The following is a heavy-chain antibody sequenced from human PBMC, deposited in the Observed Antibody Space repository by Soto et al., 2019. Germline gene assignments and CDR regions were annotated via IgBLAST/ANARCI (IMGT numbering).Heavy chain of an antibody. D-gene: IGHD2-21*01. CDR3: ASALSGDKVDQ. CDR2: IYNSGNT. CDR1: GGSISDGAYY. J-gene: IGHJ4*02. Sequence: QVQLQESGPGLVKPSQTLSLTCTVSGGSISDGAYYWSWIRQPPGKGLEWIGHIYNSGNTYNNPSLRTPXTXSXXTSKSQFSPNLNSVTAADTAVYYCASALSGDKVDQWGQGTLVTVSS. V-gene: IGHV4-30-4*01.